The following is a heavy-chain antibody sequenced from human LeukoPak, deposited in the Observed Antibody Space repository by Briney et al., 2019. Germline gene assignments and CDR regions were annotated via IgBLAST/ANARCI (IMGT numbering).Heavy chain of an antibody. CDR3: AKGAWAAAGPMGNNFAS. CDR1: GFRFTDYG. J-gene: IGHJ4*02. Sequence: PGGSLRLSCAASGFRFTDYGMHWVRQAPGKGLEWVAFIRYDESDKYYADSVKGRFTISRDNSKNTLTLQMNSLKTEDTSIYFCAKGAWAAAGPMGNNFASWGQGTLVTVSS. V-gene: IGHV3-30*02. D-gene: IGHD6-13*01. CDR2: IRYDESDK.